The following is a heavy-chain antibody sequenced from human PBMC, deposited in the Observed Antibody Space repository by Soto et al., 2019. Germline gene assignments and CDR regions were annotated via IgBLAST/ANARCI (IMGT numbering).Heavy chain of an antibody. V-gene: IGHV3-30*18. D-gene: IGHD6-6*01. J-gene: IGHJ4*02. CDR1: GFTFSNYG. CDR3: AKDLVGD. Sequence: QVPLVESGGGVVQPGRSLRLSCAAYGFTFSNYGMHWVRQAPGKGLEWVAVISYDGHIKHYADSVKGRFTISSDNSKNTLYLQMNSLRAEDTAVYHCAKDLVGDWGQGTLVTVSS. CDR2: ISYDGHIK.